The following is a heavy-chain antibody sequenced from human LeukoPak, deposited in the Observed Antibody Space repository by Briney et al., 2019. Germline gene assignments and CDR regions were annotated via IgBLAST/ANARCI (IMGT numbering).Heavy chain of an antibody. CDR2: IRYDGSNK. CDR3: AKDYCSSTSCYTDY. D-gene: IGHD2-2*02. J-gene: IGHJ4*02. V-gene: IGHV3-30*02. Sequence: GGSLRLSCAASGFTFSSYGMHWVRQAPGKGLEWVAFIRYDGSNKYYADSVKGRFAISRDNSKNTLYLQMNSLRAEDTAVYYCAKDYCSSTSCYTDYWGQGTLVTVSS. CDR1: GFTFSSYG.